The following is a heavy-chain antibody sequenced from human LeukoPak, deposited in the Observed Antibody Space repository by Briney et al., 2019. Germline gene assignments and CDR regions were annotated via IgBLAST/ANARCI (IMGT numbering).Heavy chain of an antibody. CDR2: IYYSGST. V-gene: IGHV4-39*01. CDR1: GGSFSGYY. Sequence: SETLSLTCAVYGGSFSGYYWGWIRQPPGKGLEWIGSIYYSGSTYYNPSLKSRVTISVDTSKNQFSLKLSSVTAADTAVYYCARLYYDFWSGYYALFDYWGQGTLVTVSS. J-gene: IGHJ4*02. CDR3: ARLYYDFWSGYYALFDY. D-gene: IGHD3-3*01.